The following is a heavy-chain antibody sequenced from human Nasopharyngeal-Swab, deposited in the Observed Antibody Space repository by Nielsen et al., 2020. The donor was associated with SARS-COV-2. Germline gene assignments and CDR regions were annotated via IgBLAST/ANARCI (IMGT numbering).Heavy chain of an antibody. CDR1: GFTFSSYS. CDR3: AREDTAMVTRLDY. J-gene: IGHJ4*02. Sequence: GGSLRLSCAASGFTFSSYSMNWVRQAPGKGLEWVSSISSSSSYIYYADSVKGRFTISRDNAKNSLYLQMNSLRAEDTAVYYCAREDTAMVTRLDYWGQGTLVTVSS. CDR2: ISSSSSYI. V-gene: IGHV3-21*01. D-gene: IGHD5-18*01.